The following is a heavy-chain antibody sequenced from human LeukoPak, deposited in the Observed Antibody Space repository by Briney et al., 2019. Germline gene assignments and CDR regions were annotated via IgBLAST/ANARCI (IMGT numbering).Heavy chain of an antibody. D-gene: IGHD3-10*01. J-gene: IGHJ4*02. CDR1: GFNFSSYW. Sequence: GGSLRLSRAAFGFNFSSYWMTWVRQAPGKGLEWVANIKQDGSEKYYVDSLKGRFTISRDNAKNSLYLQMNSLRADDTGVYYCARDRRGPFDYWGQGTLVTVSS. CDR3: ARDRRGPFDY. CDR2: IKQDGSEK. V-gene: IGHV3-7*03.